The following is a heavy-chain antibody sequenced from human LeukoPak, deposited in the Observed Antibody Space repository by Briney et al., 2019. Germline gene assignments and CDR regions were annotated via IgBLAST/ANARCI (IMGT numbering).Heavy chain of an antibody. D-gene: IGHD3-22*01. CDR2: IRSKAYGGTT. CDR3: SRSPYIGYYLS. Sequence: GGSLRLSCAASGFTFSNAWMSWVRQAPGKGLEWVGFIRSKAYGGTTEYAASVKGRFTISRDDSKSIAYLQMNSLKTEDTAVYYCSRSPYIGYYLSWGQGTLVTVSS. CDR1: GFTFSNAW. J-gene: IGHJ5*02. V-gene: IGHV3-49*04.